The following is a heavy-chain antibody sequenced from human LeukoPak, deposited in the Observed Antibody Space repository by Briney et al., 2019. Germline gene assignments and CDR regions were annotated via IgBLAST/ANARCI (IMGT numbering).Heavy chain of an antibody. CDR1: GASISGYY. CDR3: ARRSENDYGPFDY. Sequence: TSETLSLTCTVSGASISGYYWSWIRQPPGKGLEWIGYIHYSGSTKYNPSLNSRVTISVDTSKNQFSLKLRSVTAADTALYYCARRSENDYGPFDYWGQGTLVTVSS. J-gene: IGHJ4*02. V-gene: IGHV4-59*08. CDR2: IHYSGST. D-gene: IGHD4-17*01.